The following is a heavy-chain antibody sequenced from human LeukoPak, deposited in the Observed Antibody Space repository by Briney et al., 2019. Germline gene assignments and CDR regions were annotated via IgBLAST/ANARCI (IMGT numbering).Heavy chain of an antibody. V-gene: IGHV1-69*05. CDR1: GGTFSSYA. CDR2: IIPIFGTA. D-gene: IGHD5-24*01. J-gene: IGHJ3*02. CDR3: ARPRRDGYIRGGAFDI. Sequence: SVKVSCKASGGTFSSYAISWVRQAPRQGLEWMGGIIPIFGTANYAQKFQGRVTITTDESTSTAYMELSSLRSEDTAVYYCARPRRDGYIRGGAFDIWGQGTMVTASS.